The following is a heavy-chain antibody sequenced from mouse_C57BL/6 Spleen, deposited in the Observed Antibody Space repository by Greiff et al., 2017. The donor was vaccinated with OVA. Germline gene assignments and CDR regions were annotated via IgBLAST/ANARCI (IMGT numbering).Heavy chain of an antibody. D-gene: IGHD2-1*01. CDR2: IDPSDSET. Sequence: VKLKQPGAELVRPGSSVKLSCKASGYTFTSYWMHWVKQRPIQGLEWIGNIDPSDSETHYNQKFKDKATLTVDKSSSTAYMQLSSLTSEDSAVYYCARTGNYDAMDYWGQGTSVTVSS. J-gene: IGHJ4*01. CDR3: ARTGNYDAMDY. V-gene: IGHV1-52*01. CDR1: GYTFTSYW.